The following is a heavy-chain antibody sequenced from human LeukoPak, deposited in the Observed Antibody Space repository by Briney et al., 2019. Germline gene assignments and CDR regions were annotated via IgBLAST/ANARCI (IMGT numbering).Heavy chain of an antibody. D-gene: IGHD2-15*01. CDR1: TDSTNTYY. V-gene: IGHV4-59*01. CDR3: VRLRWELLAPYFDH. CDR2: IYQTGST. Sequence: SGTLSLTCSVSTDSTNTYYWSWIRQSPGKGLEWIGHIYQTGSTDYNPSFRSRVTISIDMSNKDFSLKLTSVTVADTAMYYCVRLRWELLAPYFDHWGQGAFVIVPS. J-gene: IGHJ4*02.